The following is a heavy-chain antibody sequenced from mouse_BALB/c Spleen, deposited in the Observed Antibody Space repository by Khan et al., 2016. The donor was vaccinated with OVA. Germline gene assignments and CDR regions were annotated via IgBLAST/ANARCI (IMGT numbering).Heavy chain of an antibody. Sequence: ELQLVESGGDLVKPGGSLKLSCAASGFTFSTYGMSWVRQTPDMRLEWVATISSGGHYTYYPDSVKGRFTISRDNAKNTLYLQMSSLKSEDTAIYYCARLAYYYNSEGFAYWGQGTLVTVSA. V-gene: IGHV5-6*01. D-gene: IGHD1-1*02. CDR3: ARLAYYYNSEGFAY. CDR2: ISSGGHYT. J-gene: IGHJ3*01. CDR1: GFTFSTYG.